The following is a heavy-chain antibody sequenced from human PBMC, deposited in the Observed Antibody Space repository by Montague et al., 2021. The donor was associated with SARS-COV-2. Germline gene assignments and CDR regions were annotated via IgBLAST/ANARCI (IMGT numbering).Heavy chain of an antibody. CDR3: ARVFDNSGYALDY. Sequence: SETLSLTCTVSGGSFKNYYWSWIRQPPGKGLEWIGYVHHDGSSGSANYNPSVWSRVTISVDTSKKQSSLHLSSVTPADTAVYFCARVFDNSGYALDYWGQRTQVTVSS. V-gene: IGHV4-59*01. CDR1: GGSFKNYY. D-gene: IGHD5-12*01. CDR2: VHHDGSSGSA. J-gene: IGHJ4*02.